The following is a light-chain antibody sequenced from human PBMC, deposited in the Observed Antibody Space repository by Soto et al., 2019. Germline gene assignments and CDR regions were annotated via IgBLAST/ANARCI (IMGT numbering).Light chain of an antibody. V-gene: IGKV3-20*01. CDR1: QTISGTY. CDR3: QQYGRSPMWT. CDR2: SSS. J-gene: IGKJ1*01. Sequence: EIVLTQSPGTLSLSPGERATLSCRASQTISGTYLAWYQQKPGQAPRLLIYSSSSRAAGVSDRFSGSGSGTDFSLTISRLEPEDFAMYYCQQYGRSPMWTFGQGTKVEVK.